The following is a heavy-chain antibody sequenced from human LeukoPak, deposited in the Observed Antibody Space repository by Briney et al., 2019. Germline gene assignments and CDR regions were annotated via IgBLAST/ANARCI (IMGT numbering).Heavy chain of an antibody. CDR3: VRGTNDWTGIDY. D-gene: IGHD2-8*01. J-gene: IGHJ4*02. CDR1: GFTSSNYW. Sequence: GGSLRLSCAASGFTSSNYWMHWVRQAPGKGLVWVSRINPDGSSTDYADSVKGRFTISRDNARNTLYLQMDSLRVEDTAIYYCVRGTNDWTGIDYWGQGTLVTVSS. CDR2: INPDGSST. V-gene: IGHV3-74*01.